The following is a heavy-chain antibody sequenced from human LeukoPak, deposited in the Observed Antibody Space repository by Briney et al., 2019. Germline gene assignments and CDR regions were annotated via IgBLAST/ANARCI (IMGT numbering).Heavy chain of an antibody. Sequence: PGGSLRLSCAASGFTFSDHYMDWVRQAPGKGLEWVARIRKKTNGYTTEYAASVKGRFTISRDDSRTSVYLQMSSLKTEDTAVYYCARAMDVWGQGTTVTVSS. J-gene: IGHJ6*02. V-gene: IGHV3-72*01. CDR1: GFTFSDHY. CDR3: ARAMDV. CDR2: IRKKTNGYTT.